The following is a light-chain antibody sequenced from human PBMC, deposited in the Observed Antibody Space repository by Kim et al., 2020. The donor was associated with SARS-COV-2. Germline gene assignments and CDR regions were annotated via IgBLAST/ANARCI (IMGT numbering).Light chain of an antibody. CDR3: QQYHSPPYT. J-gene: IGKJ2*01. CDR2: GAS. Sequence: LSPGERATLSCRASQSVSSNNLAWFQQRPGQAPRLLIYGASSRGTGIPDRFSGSGSGTDFTLTISRLEPEDFAVYHCQQYHSPPYTFGQGTKLEI. V-gene: IGKV3-20*01. CDR1: QSVSSNN.